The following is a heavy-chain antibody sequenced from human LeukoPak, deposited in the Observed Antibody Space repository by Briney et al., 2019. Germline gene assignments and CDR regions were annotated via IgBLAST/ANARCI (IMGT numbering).Heavy chain of an antibody. CDR2: IYPADSDS. D-gene: IGHD3-22*01. CDR1: GYTFSNYW. J-gene: IGHJ4*02. CDR3: AIRSYYDTRGYYYFDY. Sequence: GESLKISCKGSGYTFSNYWIAWVRQMPGKGLEWMGIIYPADSDSRYSPSFQGQVTISVDRSINTAYLQWSSLKASDTAMYYCAIRSYYDTRGYYYFDYWGQGTLVTVSA. V-gene: IGHV5-51*01.